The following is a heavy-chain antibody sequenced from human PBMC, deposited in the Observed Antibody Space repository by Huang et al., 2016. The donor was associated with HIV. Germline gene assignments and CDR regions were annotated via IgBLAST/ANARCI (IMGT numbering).Heavy chain of an antibody. CDR3: ARRLRYYYGSGRTSGYFDY. J-gene: IGHJ4*02. Sequence: SGFTFSSYWMSWVRQAPGKGLEWVANIKQDGSEKDYVDSVKGRFSISRDNAKNSLYLQMNSLRAEDTAVYYCARRLRYYYGSGRTSGYFDYWGQGTLVTVSS. CDR2: IKQDGSEK. CDR1: GFTFSSYW. V-gene: IGHV3-7*01. D-gene: IGHD3-10*01.